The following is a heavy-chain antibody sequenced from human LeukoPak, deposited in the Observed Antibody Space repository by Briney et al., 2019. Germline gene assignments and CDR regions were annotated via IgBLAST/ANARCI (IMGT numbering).Heavy chain of an antibody. CDR2: IHPESGGT. CDR3: ARLRGGYDSADY. CDR1: GYKFTDYS. V-gene: IGHV1-2*02. J-gene: IGHJ4*02. Sequence: ASVKVSCKASGYKFTDYSMHWVRQAPGRGPEWMGWIHPESGGTNSAPEFQGRVTMTRDTSISTVYMELSSLGSDDTAVYYCARLRGGYDSADYWGQGTLVTVSS. D-gene: IGHD5-12*01.